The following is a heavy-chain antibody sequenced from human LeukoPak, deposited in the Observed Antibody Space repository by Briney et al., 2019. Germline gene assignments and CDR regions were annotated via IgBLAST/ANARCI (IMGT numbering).Heavy chain of an antibody. CDR2: IRYDGSNK. CDR3: AKDSNYYYYMDV. J-gene: IGHJ6*03. CDR1: GFTFSSYG. V-gene: IGHV3-30*02. Sequence: GGSLRLSCAASGFTFSSYGMQWVRQAPGKGLEWVAFIRYDGSNKYYADSVKGRLTISRDNSKNTLYLQMNSLRAEDTAVYYCAKDSNYYYYMDVWGKGTTVTVSS.